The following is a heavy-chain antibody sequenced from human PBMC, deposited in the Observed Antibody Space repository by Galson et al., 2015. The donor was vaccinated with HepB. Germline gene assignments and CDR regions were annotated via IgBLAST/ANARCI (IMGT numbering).Heavy chain of an antibody. V-gene: IGHV3-21*01. J-gene: IGHJ6*03. CDR1: GFTFSSYN. Sequence: SLRLSCAASGFTFSSYNMNWVRQAPGKGLEWVAATSSSSNFIYYGDSVKGRFTISRDNAKNSLYLQMNSLRAEDTAVYYCARDMGTGTAPQTNYYYYMDVWGKGTTVTVSS. CDR2: TSSSSNFI. CDR3: ARDMGTGTAPQTNYYYYMDV. D-gene: IGHD1-1*01.